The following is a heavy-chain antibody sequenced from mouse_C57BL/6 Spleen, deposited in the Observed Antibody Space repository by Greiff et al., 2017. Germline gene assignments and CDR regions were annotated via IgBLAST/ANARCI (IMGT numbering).Heavy chain of an antibody. D-gene: IGHD1-1*01. Sequence: EVKVVESGGGLVKPGGSLKLSCAASGFTFSDYGMHWVRQAPEKGLEWVAYISSGSSTIYYAGTVKGRFTIARDNAKNTLFRQMTSLRSEDTAMYYCARRIYYGSSPHYAMDYWGQGTSVTVSS. CDR3: ARRIYYGSSPHYAMDY. CDR1: GFTFSDYG. V-gene: IGHV5-17*01. CDR2: ISSGSSTI. J-gene: IGHJ4*01.